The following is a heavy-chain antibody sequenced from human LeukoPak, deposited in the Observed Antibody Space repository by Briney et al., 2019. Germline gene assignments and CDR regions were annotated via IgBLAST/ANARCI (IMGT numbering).Heavy chain of an antibody. CDR2: IYYSGST. Sequence: KSSLTLSLTCTVSGGSISSGGYYWSWIRQHPGKGLEWIGYIYYSGSTYYNPSLKSRVTISVDTSKNQFSLKLSSVTAADTAVYYCARDLVGATIFDYWGQGTLVTVSS. D-gene: IGHD1-26*01. J-gene: IGHJ4*02. V-gene: IGHV4-31*03. CDR3: ARDLVGATIFDY. CDR1: GGSISSGGYY.